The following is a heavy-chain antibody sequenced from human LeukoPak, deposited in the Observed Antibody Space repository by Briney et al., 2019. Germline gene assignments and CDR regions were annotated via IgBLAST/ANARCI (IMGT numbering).Heavy chain of an antibody. D-gene: IGHD2-21*01. CDR2: IYSGGST. CDR1: GFTFSSYA. Sequence: GGSLRLSCAASGFTFSSYAMHWVRQAPGKGLEWVSVIYSGGSTYYADSVKGRFTISRDNSKNTLYLQMNSLRAEDTAVYYCARGIVDTGGFDYWGQGTLVTVSS. CDR3: ARGIVDTGGFDY. J-gene: IGHJ4*02. V-gene: IGHV3-53*01.